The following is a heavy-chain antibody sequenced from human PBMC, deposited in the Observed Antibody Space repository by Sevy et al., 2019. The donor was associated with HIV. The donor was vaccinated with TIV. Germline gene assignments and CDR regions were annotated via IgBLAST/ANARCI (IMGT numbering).Heavy chain of an antibody. CDR1: GFTFSSYA. D-gene: IGHD3-9*01. Sequence: GGSLRLSCAASGFTFSSYAMSWVRQAPGKGLEWVSAISGSGGSTYYADSVKGRFTISRDNSKNTLYLQMNSLRAEDTAVYYCAKHGGLVRYFDWSYYYYGMDVWGQGTTVTVSS. V-gene: IGHV3-23*01. CDR3: AKHGGLVRYFDWSYYYYGMDV. J-gene: IGHJ6*02. CDR2: ISGSGGST.